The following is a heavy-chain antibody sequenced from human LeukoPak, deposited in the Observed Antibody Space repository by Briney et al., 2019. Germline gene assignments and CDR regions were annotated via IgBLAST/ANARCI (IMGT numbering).Heavy chain of an antibody. J-gene: IGHJ4*02. V-gene: IGHV3-23*01. CDR3: ARGPFSSSVGTGAY. Sequence: GGSLRLSCAASGSTFSGYAMSWVRQAPGKGLEWVSAISGSGGSTYYADSVKGRFTISRDNARNTLYLQMNSLRAEDTAVYYCARGPFSSSVGTGAYWGQGTLVTVSS. CDR2: ISGSGGST. CDR1: GSTFSGYA. D-gene: IGHD2-2*01.